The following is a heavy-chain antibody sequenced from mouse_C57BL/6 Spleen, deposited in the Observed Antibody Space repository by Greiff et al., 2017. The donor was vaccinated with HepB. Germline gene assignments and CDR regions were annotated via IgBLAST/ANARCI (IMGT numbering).Heavy chain of an antibody. Sequence: EVKLVESEGGLVQPGSSMKLSCTASGFTFSDYYMAWVRQVPEKGLEWVANINYDGSSTYYLDSLKSRFIISRDNAKNILYLQMSSLKSEDTATYYCAREGFITTVVATDWYFDVWGTGTTVTVSS. CDR3: AREGFITTVVATDWYFDV. D-gene: IGHD1-1*01. J-gene: IGHJ1*03. CDR2: INYDGSST. V-gene: IGHV5-16*01. CDR1: GFTFSDYY.